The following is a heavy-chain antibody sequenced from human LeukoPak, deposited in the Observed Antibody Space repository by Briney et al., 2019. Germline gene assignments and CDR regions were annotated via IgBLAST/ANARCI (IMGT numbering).Heavy chain of an antibody. V-gene: IGHV3-74*01. J-gene: IGHJ4*02. CDR1: AFTYSSYW. CDR3: SRSAYYDGSGNYYDY. Sequence: GGSLRLSCAASAFTYSSYWMHWVRQAPGKGLVWVSRISDGGSTTTYADSVKGRFTISRDNAKNTLYLQMNGLRAEDTAVYYCSRSAYYDGSGNYYDYWGQGTLVTVSS. CDR2: ISDGGSTT. D-gene: IGHD3-22*01.